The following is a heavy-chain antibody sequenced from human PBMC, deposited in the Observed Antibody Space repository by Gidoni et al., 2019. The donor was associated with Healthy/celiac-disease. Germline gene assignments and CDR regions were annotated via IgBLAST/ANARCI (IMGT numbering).Heavy chain of an antibody. J-gene: IGHJ4*02. CDR2: INHNGST. CDR3: ARGTIEDIVLMK. Sequence: QVQLQHCGAGRFKPWDTPALICAVHGGSFSVYYCRWIRQPPAKGLKWIGEINHNGSTIYNPSLKSRVTISIAPYKKQFSLKLGSVAAADTAMYYCARGTIEDIVLMKWGQGTLVTVSS. V-gene: IGHV4-34*01. D-gene: IGHD2-8*01. CDR1: GGSFSVYY.